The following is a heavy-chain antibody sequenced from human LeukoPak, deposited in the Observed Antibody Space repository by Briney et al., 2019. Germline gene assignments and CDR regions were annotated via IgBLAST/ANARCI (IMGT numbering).Heavy chain of an antibody. V-gene: IGHV3-7*01. Sequence: PGGSLRLSCAVSGFTFSSYWMSWVRQAPGKGLEWVANIKQDGSEKYYVDSVKGRFTISRDNAKNSLYLQMNSLRAEDTAVYYCASHTYCGGDCYQYYFDYWGQGTLVTVSS. J-gene: IGHJ4*02. CDR2: IKQDGSEK. D-gene: IGHD2-21*02. CDR3: ASHTYCGGDCYQYYFDY. CDR1: GFTFSSYW.